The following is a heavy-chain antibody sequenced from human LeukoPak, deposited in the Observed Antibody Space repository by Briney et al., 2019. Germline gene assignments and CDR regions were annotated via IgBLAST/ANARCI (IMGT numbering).Heavy chain of an antibody. Sequence: ASVKVSCKASGYTFTDYNIHWVRQAPGQGLEWMGWININRGGTNNAQKFQGRVTMTRDTSISTAYMELSRLRSDDTAVYYCARANVGGVIKSDYWGQGTLVTVSS. D-gene: IGHD3-10*02. J-gene: IGHJ4*02. CDR2: ININRGGT. CDR3: ARANVGGVIKSDY. V-gene: IGHV1-2*02. CDR1: GYTFTDYN.